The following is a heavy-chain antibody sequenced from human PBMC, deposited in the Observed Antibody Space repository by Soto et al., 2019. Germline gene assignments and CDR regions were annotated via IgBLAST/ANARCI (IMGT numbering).Heavy chain of an antibody. V-gene: IGHV3-30-3*01. J-gene: IGHJ4*02. CDR1: GFTFSSYA. CDR3: ARGPGRFYLYYFDY. CDR2: ISYDGSNK. D-gene: IGHD3-3*01. Sequence: PGGSLRLSCAASGFTFSSYAMHWVRQAPGKGLEWVAVISYDGSNKYYADSVKGRFTISRDNSKNTLYLQMNSLRAEDTAVYYCARGPGRFYLYYFDYWGQGTLVTVSS.